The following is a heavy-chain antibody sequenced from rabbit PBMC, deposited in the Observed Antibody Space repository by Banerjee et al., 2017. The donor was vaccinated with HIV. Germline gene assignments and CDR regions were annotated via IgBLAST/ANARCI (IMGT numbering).Heavy chain of an antibody. D-gene: IGHD4-1*01. CDR1: GFSFSSSYR. V-gene: IGHV1S40*01. CDR3: ARGGDL. CDR2: IDTGSGSA. J-gene: IGHJ4*01. Sequence: QSLEESGGDLVKPGASLTLTCTASGFSFSSSYRIGWVRQAPGKGLEWIGCIDTGSGSAYYASWAKGRFTISKTSPTTVTLQMTSLTAADTATYFCARGGDLWGPGTLVTVS.